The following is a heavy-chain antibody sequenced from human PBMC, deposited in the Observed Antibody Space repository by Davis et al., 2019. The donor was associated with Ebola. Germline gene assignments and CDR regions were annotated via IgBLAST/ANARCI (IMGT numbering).Heavy chain of an antibody. CDR1: GFTFTSYW. CDR3: ARRALDQHYYYYMDV. V-gene: IGHV5-51*01. CDR2: IHPGHFDT. Sequence: GESLKISCQASGFTFTSYWIAWVRQMPGRGLEFVGIIHPGHFDTRYSPSFQGQVTISADRSTSTVYLQWSSLKDSDTAMYYCARRALDQHYYYYMDVWGKGTTVTVS. J-gene: IGHJ6*03. D-gene: IGHD2-2*03.